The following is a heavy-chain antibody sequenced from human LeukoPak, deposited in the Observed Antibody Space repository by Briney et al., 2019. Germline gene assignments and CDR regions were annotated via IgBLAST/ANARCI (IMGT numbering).Heavy chain of an antibody. Sequence: GGSLRLSCAASGFTFSSYTMNWVRQAPGKGLEWVSSISSSSSYIYYADSVKGRFTISRDNAKNSLYLQMNSLRAEDTAVYYCARYGIAANESFDYWGQGTLVTVSS. V-gene: IGHV3-21*01. D-gene: IGHD6-13*01. J-gene: IGHJ4*02. CDR3: ARYGIAANESFDY. CDR1: GFTFSSYT. CDR2: ISSSSSYI.